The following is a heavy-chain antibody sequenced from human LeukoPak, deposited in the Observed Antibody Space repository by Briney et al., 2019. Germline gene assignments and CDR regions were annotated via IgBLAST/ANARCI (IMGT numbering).Heavy chain of an antibody. CDR2: ISSSGSTI. CDR1: GFPFSDYY. D-gene: IGHD3-22*01. V-gene: IGHV3-11*01. CDR3: AREDSSGYVGGY. Sequence: SGGSLRLSCAASGFPFSDYYMRWIRQAPGKGLEGVSYISSSGSTIYYADSVKGRFTISRDNAKNSLYLQMNSLRAEDTAVYYCAREDSSGYVGGYWGQGTLVTVSS. J-gene: IGHJ4*02.